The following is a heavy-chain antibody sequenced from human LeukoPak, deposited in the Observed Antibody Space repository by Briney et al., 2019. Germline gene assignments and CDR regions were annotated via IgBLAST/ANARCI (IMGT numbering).Heavy chain of an antibody. D-gene: IGHD5-18*01. J-gene: IGHJ3*02. CDR1: GGSISSGGYY. CDR2: IYYSGST. Sequence: SETLSLTCTVSGGSISSGGYYWSWIRQHPGKGLEWIGYIYYSGSTNYNPSLKSRVTISVDTSKNQLSLKLSSVTAADTAVYYCARPGVGSGRYGAFDIWGQGTMVTVSS. CDR3: ARPGVGSGRYGAFDI. V-gene: IGHV4-61*08.